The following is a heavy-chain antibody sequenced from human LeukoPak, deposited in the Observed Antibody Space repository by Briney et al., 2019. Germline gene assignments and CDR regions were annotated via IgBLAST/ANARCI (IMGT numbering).Heavy chain of an antibody. J-gene: IGHJ4*02. D-gene: IGHD6-19*01. Sequence: GGSLRLSCAASGFTFSSYWMSWVRQAPGKGLEWVAVISYDGSNKYYADSVKGRFTISRDNARNSLYLQMNSLRAEDTAVYYCARGPYTNGHYFDYWGQGTLATVSS. CDR1: GFTFSSYW. V-gene: IGHV3-30-3*01. CDR3: ARGPYTNGHYFDY. CDR2: ISYDGSNK.